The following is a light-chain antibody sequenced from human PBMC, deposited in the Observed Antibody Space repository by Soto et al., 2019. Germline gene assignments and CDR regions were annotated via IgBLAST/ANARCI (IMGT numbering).Light chain of an antibody. CDR2: AAS. V-gene: IGKV1-9*01. CDR3: QDRYSYPRT. J-gene: IGKJ1*01. CDR1: QGISTY. Sequence: DIQLTQSPSFLSASVGDRVTITCRASQGISTYLAWYQQKPGRAPKLFIYAASNLQSGVPSRFSGSGSGTEFSLTISSLQPEDCATYYCQDRYSYPRTF.